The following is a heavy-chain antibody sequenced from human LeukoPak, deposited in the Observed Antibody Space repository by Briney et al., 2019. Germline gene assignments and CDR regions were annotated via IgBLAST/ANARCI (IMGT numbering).Heavy chain of an antibody. CDR1: GGTFSSYA. V-gene: IGHV1-69*04. Sequence: VASVKVSCTASGGTFSSYAISWVRQAPGQGLEWMGRIIPILGIANYAQKFQGRVTITADKSTSTAYMELSSLRSEDTAVYYCARSAVAGTSSFDYWGQGTLVTVSS. D-gene: IGHD6-19*01. CDR3: ARSAVAGTSSFDY. CDR2: IIPILGIA. J-gene: IGHJ4*02.